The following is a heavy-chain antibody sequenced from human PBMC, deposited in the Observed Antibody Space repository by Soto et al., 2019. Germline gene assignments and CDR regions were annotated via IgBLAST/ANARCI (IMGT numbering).Heavy chain of an antibody. D-gene: IGHD6-19*01. CDR2: IYYNGST. J-gene: IGHJ6*02. Sequence: QVQLQESGPGLVQPSETLSLTCSVSGASITSFYWSWIRQPPGKGLEWIGYIYYNGSTKYNPSLKTPVTISGDTSKNHFSLNLNSVTAADTAVYYCARVGTVAGRDGLDVWGQGTTVTVSS. V-gene: IGHV4-59*01. CDR1: GASITSFY. CDR3: ARVGTVAGRDGLDV.